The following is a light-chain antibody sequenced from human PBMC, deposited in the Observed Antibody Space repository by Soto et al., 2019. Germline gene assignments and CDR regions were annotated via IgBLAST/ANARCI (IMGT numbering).Light chain of an antibody. V-gene: IGLV2-14*01. J-gene: IGLJ1*01. CDR2: EVN. Sequence: QSALTQPASVSGSPGQSITISCTGTRSDVGAYNYVSWYQRHPGKAPKLLIYEVNSRPSGVSNRFSGSKSGNTASLTISGLQAEDEADYYCSSYTSGDSLYVFGSGTKVTVL. CDR1: RSDVGAYNY. CDR3: SSYTSGDSLYV.